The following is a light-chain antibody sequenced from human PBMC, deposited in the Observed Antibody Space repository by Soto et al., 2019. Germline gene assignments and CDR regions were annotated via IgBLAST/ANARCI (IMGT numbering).Light chain of an antibody. J-gene: IGKJ4*01. CDR1: QSISSN. CDR3: QQYNNWPRAT. V-gene: IGKV3-15*01. CDR2: RTS. Sequence: EIVMTQSPATLSLSPGERATLSCRASQSISSNLAWYQQKPGQAPRLLMFRTSSRATGFPARFSGSGSGTEFNLTISSLQSEDVGVYYCQQYNNWPRATFGGGTKVDNK.